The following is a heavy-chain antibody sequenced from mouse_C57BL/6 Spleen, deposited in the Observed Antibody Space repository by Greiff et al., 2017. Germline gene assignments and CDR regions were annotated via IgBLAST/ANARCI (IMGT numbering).Heavy chain of an antibody. CDR2: IYPGGGYT. CDR3: AIGSSYYFDY. V-gene: IGHV1-63*01. CDR1: GYTFTNYW. J-gene: IGHJ2*01. D-gene: IGHD1-1*01. Sequence: QVQLQQSGAELVRPGTSVKMSCKASGYTFTNYWIGWAKQRPGHGLEWIGDIYPGGGYTNYNEKFKGKATLTADKSSSTAYMQFSSLTSEDSAIYYCAIGSSYYFDYWGQGTTLTVSS.